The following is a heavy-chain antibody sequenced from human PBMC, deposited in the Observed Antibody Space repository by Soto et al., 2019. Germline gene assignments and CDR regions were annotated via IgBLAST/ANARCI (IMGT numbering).Heavy chain of an antibody. CDR1: GFTFSSYS. Sequence: GGSLRLSCAASGFTFSSYSMNWVRQAPGKGLEWVSSISSSSSYIYYADSVKGRFTISRDNAKNSLYLQMNSLRAEDTAVYYCAREPLAARPSDYWGQGTLVTVSS. CDR3: AREPLAARPSDY. CDR2: ISSSSSYI. J-gene: IGHJ4*02. V-gene: IGHV3-21*01. D-gene: IGHD6-6*01.